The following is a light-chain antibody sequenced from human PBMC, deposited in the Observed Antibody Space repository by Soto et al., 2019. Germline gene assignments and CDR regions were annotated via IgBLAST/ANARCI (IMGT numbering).Light chain of an antibody. V-gene: IGKV1-5*01. Sequence: DIQLTQSPPALSASVGDRVTITCRASQSIRYYLAWYQQMPGKAPKLLIYGASSLQSGVPSRFSGSGSGTEFTLTIGSLQPYDFATYFCQHHNSYSQTFGQGTKVDIK. CDR1: QSIRYY. CDR2: GAS. J-gene: IGKJ1*01. CDR3: QHHNSYSQT.